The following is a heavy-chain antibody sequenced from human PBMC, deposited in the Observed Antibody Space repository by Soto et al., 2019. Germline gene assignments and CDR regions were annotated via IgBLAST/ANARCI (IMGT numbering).Heavy chain of an antibody. CDR3: ARCSGWYGQCYFDC. J-gene: IGHJ4*02. V-gene: IGHV3-53*02. D-gene: IGHD6-13*01. CDR2: IYSDGRT. CDR1: GFIVSSSY. Sequence: DVQLVETGGGLIQPGGYLRLSCAASGFIVSSSYMSWVRQAPGKGLEWVSVIYSDGRTYYAEAVKGRFTISRDNSKNTLYLQMNSLSAEDTAVYYCARCSGWYGQCYFDCWGQGTLVTVSS.